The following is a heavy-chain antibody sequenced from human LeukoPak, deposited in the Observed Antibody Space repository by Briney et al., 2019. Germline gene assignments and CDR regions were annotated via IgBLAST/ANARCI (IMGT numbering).Heavy chain of an antibody. D-gene: IGHD6-13*01. CDR1: GFTFSSYS. Sequence: PGGSLRLSCAASGFTFSSYSMNWVRQAPGKGLECVSYISSSSTTIYYADSVKGRFTISRDNAKNSLYLQMNSLRAEDTAVYYCARQGYSSSWYDLYYYYYYMDVWGKGTTVTISS. CDR2: ISSSSTTI. V-gene: IGHV3-48*01. J-gene: IGHJ6*03. CDR3: ARQGYSSSWYDLYYYYYYMDV.